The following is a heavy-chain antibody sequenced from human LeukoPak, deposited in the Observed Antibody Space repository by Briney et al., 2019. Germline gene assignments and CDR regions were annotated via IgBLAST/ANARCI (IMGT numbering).Heavy chain of an antibody. Sequence: GGSLRLSCAASGFTFSSYGMHWVRQAPGKGLEWVAFIRYDGSNKYYADSVKGRFTISRDNSKNTLYLQMNSLRAEDTAVYYCARAFYDILTYYMDVWGKGTTVTISS. CDR1: GFTFSSYG. D-gene: IGHD3-9*01. J-gene: IGHJ6*03. CDR3: ARAFYDILTYYMDV. CDR2: IRYDGSNK. V-gene: IGHV3-30*02.